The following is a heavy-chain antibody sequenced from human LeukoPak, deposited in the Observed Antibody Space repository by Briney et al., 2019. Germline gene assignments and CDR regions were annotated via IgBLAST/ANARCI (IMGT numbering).Heavy chain of an antibody. D-gene: IGHD3-10*02. CDR2: IRGGGAVT. CDR1: GGSFSGYY. CDR3: AKCSASYYNDAFDI. J-gene: IGHJ3*02. Sequence: ETLSLTCAVYGGSFSGYYWSWIRQPPGKGLEWLSYIRGGGAVTRYSDSVKGRFTISRDNSKNTLYLQMNHLRAEDTAIYYCAKCSASYYNDAFDIWGRGTMVTVSS. V-gene: IGHV3-23*01.